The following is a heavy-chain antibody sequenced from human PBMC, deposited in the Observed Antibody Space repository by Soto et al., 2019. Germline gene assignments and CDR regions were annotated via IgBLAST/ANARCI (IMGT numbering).Heavy chain of an antibody. CDR2: IYYSGST. CDR1: GGSISSSSYY. CDR3: ARSYDFWSGYSLYFDY. V-gene: IGHV4-39*01. J-gene: IGHJ4*02. Sequence: SETLSLTCTVSGGSISSSSYYWGWIRQPPGKGLEWIGSIYYSGSTYYNPSLKSRVTISVDTSKNQFSLKLSFVTAADTALYYCARSYDFWSGYSLYFDYWGQGTLVTVSS. D-gene: IGHD3-3*01.